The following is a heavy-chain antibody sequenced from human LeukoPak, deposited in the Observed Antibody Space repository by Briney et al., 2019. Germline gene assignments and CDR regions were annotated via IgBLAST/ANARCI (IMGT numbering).Heavy chain of an antibody. CDR1: GFTFSSYA. Sequence: GGSLRLSCAASGFTFSSYAMHWVRQAPGKGLEWVAVISYDGSNKYYADSVKGRFTISRDNSKNTLYLQMNSLRAEDTAVYYCAREARIVVVPAAIVGAFDIWGQGTMVTVSS. V-gene: IGHV3-30-3*01. J-gene: IGHJ3*02. D-gene: IGHD2-2*01. CDR2: ISYDGSNK. CDR3: AREARIVVVPAAIVGAFDI.